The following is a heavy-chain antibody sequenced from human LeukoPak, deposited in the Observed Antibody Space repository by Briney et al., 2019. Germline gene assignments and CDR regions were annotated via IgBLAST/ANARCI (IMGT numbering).Heavy chain of an antibody. Sequence: GGSLRLSCAASGFTFSSYEMNWVRQAPGKGLEWVSYISSSGSTIYYADYVKGRFTISRDNAKNSLYLQMNSLRAEDTAVYYCAELGITMIGGVWGKGTTVTISS. D-gene: IGHD3-10*02. V-gene: IGHV3-48*03. CDR3: AELGITMIGGV. J-gene: IGHJ6*04. CDR1: GFTFSSYE. CDR2: ISSSGSTI.